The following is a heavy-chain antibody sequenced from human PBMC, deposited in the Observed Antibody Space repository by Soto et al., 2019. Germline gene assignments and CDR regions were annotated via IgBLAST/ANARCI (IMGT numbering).Heavy chain of an antibody. V-gene: IGHV3-74*01. Sequence: GALRLSCAASQFSFSSYWMHWVRQVPGKGPAWVSRINHDGSKTEYADSVKGRFTISRDNTNNTLYLQMNSLRVEDTAMYYCVREPWGFSGTWYDYWGQGTLVTVSS. CDR2: INHDGSKT. CDR3: VREPWGFSGTWYDY. J-gene: IGHJ4*02. CDR1: QFSFSSYW. D-gene: IGHD6-13*01.